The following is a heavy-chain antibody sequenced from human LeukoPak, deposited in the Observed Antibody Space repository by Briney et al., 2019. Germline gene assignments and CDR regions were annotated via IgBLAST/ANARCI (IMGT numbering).Heavy chain of an antibody. CDR1: GFTFSSYS. Sequence: GGSLRLSCAASGFTFSSYSMNWVRQAPGKGLEWVSSISSSSSYIYYADSVKGRFTISRDNAKNSLYLQMNSLRAEDTAVYYCARENYDILTGYYFRNVYYMDVWGKGTTVTISS. CDR3: ARENYDILTGYYFRNVYYMDV. V-gene: IGHV3-21*01. J-gene: IGHJ6*03. CDR2: ISSSSSYI. D-gene: IGHD3-9*01.